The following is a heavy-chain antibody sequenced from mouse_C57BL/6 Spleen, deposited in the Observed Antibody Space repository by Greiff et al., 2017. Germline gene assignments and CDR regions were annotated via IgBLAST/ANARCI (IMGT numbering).Heavy chain of an antibody. CDR2: ISSGSSTI. J-gene: IGHJ4*01. CDR3: ARRAYYSNFMDY. CDR1: GFTFSDYG. V-gene: IGHV5-17*01. Sequence: EVKLMESGGGLVKPGGSLKLSCAASGFTFSDYGMHWVRQAPEKGLEWVAYISSGSSTIYYADTVKGRFTISRDNAKNTLFLQMTSLRSEDTAMYYCARRAYYSNFMDYWGQGTSVTVSS. D-gene: IGHD2-5*01.